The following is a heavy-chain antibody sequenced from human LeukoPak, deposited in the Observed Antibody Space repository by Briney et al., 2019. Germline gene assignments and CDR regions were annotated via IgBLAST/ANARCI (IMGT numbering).Heavy chain of an antibody. J-gene: IGHJ4*02. D-gene: IGHD3-10*01. CDR1: GSTFAAYY. CDR2: INPNTGGT. V-gene: IGHV1-2*02. Sequence: ASVKVSCKASGSTFAAYYMHWVRQAPGQGLEWMGWINPNTGGTSYAQKFQGRVTMTRDTSISTAYMELSRLRSDDTAVYYCASLGDYYGSGSYAPFDYWGQGTLVTVSS. CDR3: ASLGDYYGSGSYAPFDY.